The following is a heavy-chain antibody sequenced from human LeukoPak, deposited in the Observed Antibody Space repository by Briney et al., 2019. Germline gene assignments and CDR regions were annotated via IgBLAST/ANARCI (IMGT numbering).Heavy chain of an antibody. Sequence: KPSETLSLTCAVYGGSFSGYYWSWIRQPPGKGLEWIGEINHSGSTNYNPSLKSRVTISVDTSKNQFSLKLSSVTAADTAVYYCARAGSSSSSFSYYYYMDVRGKGTTVTVSS. D-gene: IGHD6-6*01. CDR1: GGSFSGYY. CDR2: INHSGST. J-gene: IGHJ6*03. V-gene: IGHV4-34*01. CDR3: ARAGSSSSSFSYYYYMDV.